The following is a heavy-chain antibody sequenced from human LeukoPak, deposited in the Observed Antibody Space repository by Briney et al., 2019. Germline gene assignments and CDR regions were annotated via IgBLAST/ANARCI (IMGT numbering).Heavy chain of an antibody. Sequence: GGSLRLSCAASGFTFSSYWMSWVRQAPGKGLEWVANIKQDGSEKYYVDSVKGRFTISRDNAKNSLYLLMNSLRAEDTAVYYCARDDCSSISCYHNWFDPWGQGTLVTVSS. J-gene: IGHJ5*02. CDR3: ARDDCSSISCYHNWFDP. CDR2: IKQDGSEK. CDR1: GFTFSSYW. D-gene: IGHD2-2*01. V-gene: IGHV3-7*01.